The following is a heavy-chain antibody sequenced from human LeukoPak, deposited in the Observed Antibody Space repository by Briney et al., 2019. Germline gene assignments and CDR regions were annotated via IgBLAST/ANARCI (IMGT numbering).Heavy chain of an antibody. D-gene: IGHD6-13*01. V-gene: IGHV3-53*04. J-gene: IGHJ4*02. CDR3: AVIAAADPFDY. CDR1: GFTVSSNY. Sequence: GGSLRLSCAVSGFTVSSNYMSWVRQPPGKGLEWVSVIYSGGSTYYADSVKGRFTISRHDSRDTLYLQMNSLRVEDTAVYYCAVIAAADPFDYWGQGTLVTVSS. CDR2: IYSGGST.